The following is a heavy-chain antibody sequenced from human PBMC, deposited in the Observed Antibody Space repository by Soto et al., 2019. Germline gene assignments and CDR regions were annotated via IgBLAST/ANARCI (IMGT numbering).Heavy chain of an antibody. CDR1: GFTFSNYW. V-gene: IGHV3-74*02. CDR3: ARGDCVGGTCYSLAGSFYYYMDV. D-gene: IGHD2-15*01. Sequence: EVQLVESGGGLVQPGGSLRLSCAASGFTFSNYWMYWVRQAPGKGLEWVSRINSDGSVSSNADSVKGRLTISRDNVKNTLYLHRDSLRAEDTAVYFCARGDCVGGTCYSLAGSFYYYMDVWGKGTTVTVFS. J-gene: IGHJ6*03. CDR2: INSDGSVS.